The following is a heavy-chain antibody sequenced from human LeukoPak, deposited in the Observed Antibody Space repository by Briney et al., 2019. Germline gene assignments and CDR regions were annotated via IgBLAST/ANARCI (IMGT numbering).Heavy chain of an antibody. J-gene: IGHJ4*02. CDR3: ARVKRYYDSSGYYLAFFDY. V-gene: IGHV3-21*01. CDR2: ISSSSSYI. CDR1: GFTFDDYA. D-gene: IGHD3-22*01. Sequence: PGGSLRLSCAASGFTFDDYAMHWVRQAPGKGLEWVSSISSSSSYIYYADSVKGRFTISRDNAKNSLYLQMNSLRAEDTAVYYCARVKRYYDSSGYYLAFFDYWGQGTLVTVSS.